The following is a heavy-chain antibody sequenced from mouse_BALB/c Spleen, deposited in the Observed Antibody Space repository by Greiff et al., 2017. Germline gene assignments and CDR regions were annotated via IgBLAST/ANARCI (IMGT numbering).Heavy chain of an antibody. CDR1: GFTFSNYW. D-gene: IGHD1-2*01. V-gene: IGHV6-6*02. Sequence: EVKLMESGGGLVQPGGSMKLSCVASGFTFSNYWMNWVRQSPEKGLEWVAEIRLKSNNYATHYAESVKGRFTISRDDSKSSVYLQMNNLRAEDTGIYYCTRNDYGYGYWGQGTTLTVSS. CDR3: TRNDYGYGY. J-gene: IGHJ2*01. CDR2: IRLKSNNYAT.